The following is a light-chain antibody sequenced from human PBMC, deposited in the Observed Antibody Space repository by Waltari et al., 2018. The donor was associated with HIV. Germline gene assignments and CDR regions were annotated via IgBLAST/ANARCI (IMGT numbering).Light chain of an antibody. CDR2: SSN. CDR1: TGPVSTAHY. CDR3: MLFFRSSYL. Sequence: QTVVTPAPSLTVAPGGTINLTCSSVTGPVSTAHYANWFQQKPGQPPRPPFYSSNRRHSATPARFSASLVGDRAALTLSNVWPDDQAVYFCMLFFRSSYLFGGGTKVTVL. V-gene: IGLV7-43*01. J-gene: IGLJ2*01.